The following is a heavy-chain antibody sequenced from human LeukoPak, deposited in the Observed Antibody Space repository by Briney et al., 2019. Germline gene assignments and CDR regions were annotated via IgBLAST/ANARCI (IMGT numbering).Heavy chain of an antibody. J-gene: IGHJ6*03. Sequence: PSETLSLTCTVSGGSISSSSYYWGWIRQPPGKGLEWIGSIYYSGSTYYNPSLKSRVTISVDTSKNQFSLKLSSVTAADTAVYYCARAGVLTSSYYYYMDVWGKGTTVTVSS. V-gene: IGHV4-39*07. D-gene: IGHD2-8*02. CDR3: ARAGVLTSSYYYYMDV. CDR2: IYYSGST. CDR1: GGSISSSSYY.